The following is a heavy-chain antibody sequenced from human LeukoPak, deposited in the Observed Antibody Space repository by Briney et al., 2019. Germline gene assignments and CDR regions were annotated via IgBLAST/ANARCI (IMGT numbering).Heavy chain of an antibody. J-gene: IGHJ3*02. Sequence: AGGSLRLSCAASGFTFSSYGMHWVRQASGKGLEWVAVIWYDGSNKYYADSVKGRFTISRDNSKNTLYLQMNSLRAEDTAVYYCARDRVRNYYDSSGYDAFDIWGQGTMVTVSS. CDR2: IWYDGSNK. V-gene: IGHV3-33*01. D-gene: IGHD3-22*01. CDR3: ARDRVRNYYDSSGYDAFDI. CDR1: GFTFSSYG.